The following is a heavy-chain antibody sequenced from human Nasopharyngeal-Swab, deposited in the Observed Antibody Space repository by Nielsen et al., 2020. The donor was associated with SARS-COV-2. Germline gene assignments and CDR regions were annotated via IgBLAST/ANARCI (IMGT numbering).Heavy chain of an antibody. D-gene: IGHD3-9*01. CDR2: ISSSGSTI. V-gene: IGHV3-11*04. CDR3: ARDRHGYDILTGYRRANNWFDP. CDR1: GFTFSDYY. J-gene: IGHJ5*02. Sequence: GGSLRLSCAASGFTFSDYYMSWIRQAPGKGLEWVSYISSSGSTIYYADSGKGRFTISRDNAKNSLYLQMNSLRAEDTAVYYCARDRHGYDILTGYRRANNWFDPWGQGTLVTVSS.